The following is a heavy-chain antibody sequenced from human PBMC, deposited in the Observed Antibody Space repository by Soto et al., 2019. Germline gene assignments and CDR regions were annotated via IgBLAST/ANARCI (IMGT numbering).Heavy chain of an antibody. V-gene: IGHV3-33*01. CDR1: GFTFSSYG. CDR2: IWYDGSNK. J-gene: IGHJ4*02. D-gene: IGHD3-9*01. Sequence: QVQLVESGGGVVQPGRSLRLSCAASGFTFSSYGMHWVRQAPGKGLEWVAVIWYDGSNKYYADSVKGRFTISRDNSKNTLYLQMNSLRAEDTAVYYCARERAAYYDISTGYYNPYYWGQGTLVTVSS. CDR3: ARERAAYYDISTGYYNPYY.